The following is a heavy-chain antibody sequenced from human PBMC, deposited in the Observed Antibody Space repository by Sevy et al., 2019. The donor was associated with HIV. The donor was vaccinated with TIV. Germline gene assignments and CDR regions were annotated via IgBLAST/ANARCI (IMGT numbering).Heavy chain of an antibody. Sequence: GESLKISCKGSGYSFTSYWIGWVRQMPGKGLEWMGIIYPGDSDTRYSPSFQGQVTISADKSISTAYLQWSSLKASDTVLYYCARQFFPEVERPEPSPHFDYWGQGTLVTVSS. J-gene: IGHJ4*02. V-gene: IGHV5-51*01. CDR3: ARQFFPEVERPEPSPHFDY. CDR1: GYSFTSYW. D-gene: IGHD3-3*01. CDR2: IYPGDSDT.